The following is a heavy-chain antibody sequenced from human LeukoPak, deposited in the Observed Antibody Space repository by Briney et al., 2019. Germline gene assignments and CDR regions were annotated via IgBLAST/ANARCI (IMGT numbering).Heavy chain of an antibody. CDR3: TRDALYGDPSYYYMDV. Sequence: GGSLRLSCAASGFTFNGFWMSWVRQAPGKGLEWVANIKQDGSDIYYLGSVRGRFTISRDKAMNSLYLQMNSLRAEDTVVYYCTRDALYGDPSYYYMDVWGKGTTVTVSS. V-gene: IGHV3-7*01. CDR2: IKQDGSDI. D-gene: IGHD4-17*01. J-gene: IGHJ6*03. CDR1: GFTFNGFW.